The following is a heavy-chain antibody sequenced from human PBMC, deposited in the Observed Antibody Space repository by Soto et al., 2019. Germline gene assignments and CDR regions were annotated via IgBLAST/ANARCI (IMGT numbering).Heavy chain of an antibody. Sequence: GSLRLSCAASGFPFSDYYMSWIRQAPGKGLEWVSYISSSSSYTNYADSVKGRFTISRDNAKNSLYLQMNSLRAEDTAVYYCARVLTYYYDSSGYYFDYWGQGTLVTVS. CDR1: GFPFSDYY. CDR2: ISSSSSYT. V-gene: IGHV3-11*05. D-gene: IGHD3-22*01. J-gene: IGHJ4*02. CDR3: ARVLTYYYDSSGYYFDY.